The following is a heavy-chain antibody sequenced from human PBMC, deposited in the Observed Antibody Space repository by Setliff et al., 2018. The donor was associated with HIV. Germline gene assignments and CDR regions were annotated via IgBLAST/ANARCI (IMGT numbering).Heavy chain of an antibody. J-gene: IGHJ6*02. V-gene: IGHV4-61*09. CDR3: ARDNYYNFWSGYWCMDV. CDR2: IYTSGSP. CDR1: GGSINSGSYY. D-gene: IGHD3-3*01. Sequence: PSETLSLTCTVSGGSINSGSYYWTWIRQPAGKGLEWIGHIYTSGSPNYTPSLQSRVTMSVDTSKNQFSLRLSSVTAADTAVYYCARDNYYNFWSGYWCMDVWGQGTTVTVSS.